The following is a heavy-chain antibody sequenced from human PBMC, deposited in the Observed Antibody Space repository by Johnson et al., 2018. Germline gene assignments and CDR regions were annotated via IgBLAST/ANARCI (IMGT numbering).Heavy chain of an antibody. CDR1: GGTFNTDA. CDR3: ATEQVTVTTLGHLDR. Sequence: VQLVESGAEVKKPGSSVRVSCKASGGTFNTDAIAWVRQAPGQGLEWMGGFSPLFGTTHFAQRFQGRVPFTADESTSTAYMEWRSLTTEDTAVYYCATEQVTVTTLGHLDRWGQGTLVNVFS. V-gene: IGHV1-69*01. D-gene: IGHD4-17*01. CDR2: FSPLFGTT. J-gene: IGHJ5*02.